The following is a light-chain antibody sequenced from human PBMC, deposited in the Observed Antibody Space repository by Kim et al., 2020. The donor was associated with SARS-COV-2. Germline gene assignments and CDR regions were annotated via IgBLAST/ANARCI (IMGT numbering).Light chain of an antibody. CDR1: RSNSGNNY. J-gene: IGLJ1*01. V-gene: IGLV1-51*01. CDR3: GTWDSSLSGLYV. CDR2: DNN. Sequence: VSISCAGSRSNSGNNYVSWYQQLPGTAPELLIYDNNKRPSGIPDRCSGSKSGTSATLGITGLQTGDEADYYCGTWDSSLSGLYVFGTGTKVTVL.